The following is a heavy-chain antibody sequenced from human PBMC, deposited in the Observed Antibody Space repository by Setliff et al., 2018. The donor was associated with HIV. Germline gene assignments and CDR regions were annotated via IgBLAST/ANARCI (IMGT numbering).Heavy chain of an antibody. J-gene: IGHJ6*02. V-gene: IGHV3-33*01. CDR3: ARDLAYYDFWSGYYSGPLHLPEPKEYYYYGMDV. CDR2: IWYDGSNK. D-gene: IGHD3-3*01. CDR1: GFTFSSYG. Sequence: PGGSLRLSCAASGFTFSSYGMHWVRQAPGKGLEWVAVIWYDGSNKYYADSVKGRFTISRDNSKNTLYLQMNSLRAEDTAVYYCARDLAYYDFWSGYYSGPLHLPEPKEYYYYGMDVWGQGTTVTVSS.